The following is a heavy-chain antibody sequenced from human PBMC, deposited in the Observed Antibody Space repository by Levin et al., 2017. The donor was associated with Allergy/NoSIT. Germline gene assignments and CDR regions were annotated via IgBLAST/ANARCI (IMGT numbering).Heavy chain of an antibody. Sequence: SETLSLTCTVSGGSISTYYWSWIRQPPGKGLEWIGYIYYSGSTNYNPSLESRVTMSVDTSTNQFSLQLSSVTAAVTAVYYCAGAHDFGFHTPGYWGQGALVTVSS. CDR1: GGSISTYY. D-gene: IGHD3-3*01. CDR3: AGAHDFGFHTPGY. V-gene: IGHV4-59*01. J-gene: IGHJ4*02. CDR2: IYYSGST.